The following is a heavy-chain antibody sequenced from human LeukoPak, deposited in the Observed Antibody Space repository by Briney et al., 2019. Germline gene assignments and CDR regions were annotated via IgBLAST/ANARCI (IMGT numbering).Heavy chain of an antibody. D-gene: IGHD3-10*01. CDR2: IYSGGST. CDR3: ARESGPYGSGRGIFDY. V-gene: IGHV3-66*02. J-gene: IGHJ4*02. CDR1: GFTVSSNY. Sequence: GGSLRLSCAASGFTVSSNYMSWVRQAPGKGLGWVSVIYSGGSTYYADSVKGRFTISRDNSKSTLYLQMNSLRAEDTAVYYCARESGPYGSGRGIFDYWGQGTLVTVSS.